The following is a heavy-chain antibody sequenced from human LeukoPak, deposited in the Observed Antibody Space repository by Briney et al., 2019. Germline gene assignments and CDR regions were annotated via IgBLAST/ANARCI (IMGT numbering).Heavy chain of an antibody. Sequence: GGSLRLSCAASGITFNSYTMNWVRQAPGKGLEWVSSISSSSSYIYYADSVKGRFTISRDNAKNSLYLQMNSLRAEGTAVYYCAELGITMIGGVWGKGTTVTISS. CDR3: AELGITMIGGV. CDR2: ISSSSSYI. D-gene: IGHD3-10*02. J-gene: IGHJ6*04. V-gene: IGHV3-21*01. CDR1: GITFNSYT.